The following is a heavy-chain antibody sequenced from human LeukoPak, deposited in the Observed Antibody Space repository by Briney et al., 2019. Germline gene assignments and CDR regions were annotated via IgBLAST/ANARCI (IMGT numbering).Heavy chain of an antibody. Sequence: PSETLSLTCTVSGGSISSGGYYWSWIRQHPGKGLEWIGRIYTGGSTNYNPSLKSRLTMSIDTSKNQFSLKLRSVTAADTAVYYCARERNGDFDYWGQGTLVTVSS. CDR2: IYTGGST. CDR1: GGSISSGGYY. CDR3: ARERNGDFDY. D-gene: IGHD7-27*01. J-gene: IGHJ4*02. V-gene: IGHV4-61*02.